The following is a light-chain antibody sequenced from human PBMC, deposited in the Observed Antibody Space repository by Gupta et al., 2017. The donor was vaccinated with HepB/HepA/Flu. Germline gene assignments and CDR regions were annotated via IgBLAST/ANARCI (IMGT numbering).Light chain of an antibody. Sequence: DIHITQSPSSLSASVGDRVTITCQASQDISNYLNWYQQKPGKAPKLLIYDASNLETGVPSRFSGSGSGTDFTFTISSLQPEDIATYYCQQDDNLPYTFGQGTKLEIK. CDR2: DAS. CDR1: QDISNY. CDR3: QQDDNLPYT. J-gene: IGKJ2*01. V-gene: IGKV1-33*01.